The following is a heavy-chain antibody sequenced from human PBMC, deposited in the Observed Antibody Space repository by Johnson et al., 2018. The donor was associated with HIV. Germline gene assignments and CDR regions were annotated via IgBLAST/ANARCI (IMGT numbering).Heavy chain of an antibody. CDR3: ARAMETYYDYVWGSGAFDI. Sequence: QVKLVESGGGVVRPGRSLRLSCAASAFSFSNYAMGWVRQAPGKGLEWVAVISNDGSKKYDADSVKGRFTIFRDNSKNTLSLQMHGLRAEDTALYYCARAMETYYDYVWGSGAFDIWGQGTVVTVSS. J-gene: IGHJ3*02. V-gene: IGHV3-30-3*01. D-gene: IGHD3-16*01. CDR2: ISNDGSKK. CDR1: AFSFSNYA.